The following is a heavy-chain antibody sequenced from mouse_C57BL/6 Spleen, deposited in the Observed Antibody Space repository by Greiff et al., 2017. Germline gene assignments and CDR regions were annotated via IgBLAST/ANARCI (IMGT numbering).Heavy chain of an antibody. V-gene: IGHV5-16*01. CDR2: INYDGSST. CDR3: ARGSSGIYAMDY. D-gene: IGHD3-2*02. J-gene: IGHJ4*01. Sequence: EVKVVESEGGFVQPGSSMKLSCTASGFTFSDYYMAWVRQVPEKGLEWVANINYDGSSTYYLDSLKGRFIISRDNAKNILYLQMSSLKSEDTATYYCARGSSGIYAMDYWGQGTSVTVSS. CDR1: GFTFSDYY.